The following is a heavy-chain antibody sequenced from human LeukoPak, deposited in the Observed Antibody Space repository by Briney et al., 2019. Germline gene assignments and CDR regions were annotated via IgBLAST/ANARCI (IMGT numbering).Heavy chain of an antibody. CDR1: GFTFSSYS. V-gene: IGHV3-21*01. Sequence: GGSLRLSCAASGFTFSSYSMNWVRQAPGKGLEWVSSISSSSSYIYYADSVKGRFTISRDNAKNSLYLQMNSLRAEDTAVYYCAKIAVAMGSSADYWGQGTPVTVSS. J-gene: IGHJ4*02. CDR3: AKIAVAMGSSADY. D-gene: IGHD6-19*01. CDR2: ISSSSSYI.